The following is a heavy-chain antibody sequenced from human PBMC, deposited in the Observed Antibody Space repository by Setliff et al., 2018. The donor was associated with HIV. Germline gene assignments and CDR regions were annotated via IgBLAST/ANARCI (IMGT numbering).Heavy chain of an antibody. V-gene: IGHV3-30*02. CDR3: AKDLTRGYYDSSGYYDY. Sequence: GGSLRLSCAASRFDFNNYWMCWVRQAPGKGLEWVANIGQDGSNKLYADSVKGRFTISRDNSKNMLYLEMNSLRAEDSAVYYCAKDLTRGYYDSSGYYDYWGQGTRVTVSS. D-gene: IGHD3-22*01. J-gene: IGHJ4*02. CDR2: IGQDGSNK. CDR1: RFDFNNYW.